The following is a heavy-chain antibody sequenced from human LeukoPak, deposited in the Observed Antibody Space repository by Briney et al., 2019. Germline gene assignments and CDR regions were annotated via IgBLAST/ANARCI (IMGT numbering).Heavy chain of an antibody. CDR2: IYYSGST. D-gene: IGHD3-16*01. CDR3: ARDESVGGPFDY. CDR1: GGAISSYY. J-gene: IGHJ4*02. V-gene: IGHV4-59*12. Sequence: SETLSLTCTVSGGAISSYYWSWIRQPPGEGLEWIGYIYYSGSTDYNPSLKSRVTISVDTSKNQFSLKLSSMTAADTAVYYCARDESVGGPFDYWGQGTLVTVSS.